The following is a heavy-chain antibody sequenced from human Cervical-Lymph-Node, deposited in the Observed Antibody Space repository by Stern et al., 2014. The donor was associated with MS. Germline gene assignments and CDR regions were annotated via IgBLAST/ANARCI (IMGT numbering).Heavy chain of an antibody. D-gene: IGHD3/OR15-3a*01. J-gene: IGHJ4*02. CDR2: VKTDGSTT. CDR1: GFSFSSYW. V-gene: IGHV3-74*01. CDR3: AGDLDYKIDY. Sequence: EVQLVESGGGLVQPGGSLRLSCAASGFSFSSYWMFWVRQVPGKGLEWVGRVKTDGSTTIYADSVKGRFIISRDNTKNTVDLQMNRLRAGDTAVYYCAGDLDYKIDYWGQGTLVTVSS.